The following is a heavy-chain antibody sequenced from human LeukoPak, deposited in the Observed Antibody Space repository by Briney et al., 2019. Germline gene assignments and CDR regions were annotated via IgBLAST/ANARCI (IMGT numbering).Heavy chain of an antibody. CDR2: ISWNSGNI. V-gene: IGHV3-9*01. CDR3: AKDLKSWYHYYAMDV. D-gene: IGHD6-13*01. Sequence: GGSLRLSCAASGFTFDDCAMHWVRQAPGKGLEWVSGISWNSGNIGYADSVKGRFTISRDNAKNSLYLQMNSLRAEDTALYYCAKDLKSWYHYYAMDVWGQGTTVTVSS. J-gene: IGHJ6*02. CDR1: GFTFDDCA.